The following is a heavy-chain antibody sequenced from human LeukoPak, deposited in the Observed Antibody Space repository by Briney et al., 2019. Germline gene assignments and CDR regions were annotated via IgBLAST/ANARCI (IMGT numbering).Heavy chain of an antibody. D-gene: IGHD5-24*01. V-gene: IGHV3-7*01. Sequence: PGGSLRLSCADSGFTFSNFWMSWVRQALGKGLEWVANINQDGTEKYYVDSVKGRFTISRDNAKNSLYLEMSSLRVEDTAVYFCARLRSLDKWGQGTLVTVS. CDR3: ARLRSLDK. CDR1: GFTFSNFW. J-gene: IGHJ4*02. CDR2: INQDGTEK.